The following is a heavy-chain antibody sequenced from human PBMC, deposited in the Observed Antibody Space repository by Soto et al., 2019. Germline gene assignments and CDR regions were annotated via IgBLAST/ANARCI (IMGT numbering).Heavy chain of an antibody. V-gene: IGHV3-23*01. D-gene: IGHD2-2*01. Sequence: PGGSLRLSCAASGFTFSGYAMTWVRQAPGKGLEWVSSIGSSGGVTYYADSVKGRFTISRDNSKNTLYLQMNALRAEDTAVYFCAKYQTDGIRWFDPWGQGTLVTVSS. J-gene: IGHJ5*02. CDR3: AKYQTDGIRWFDP. CDR2: IGSSGGVT. CDR1: GFTFSGYA.